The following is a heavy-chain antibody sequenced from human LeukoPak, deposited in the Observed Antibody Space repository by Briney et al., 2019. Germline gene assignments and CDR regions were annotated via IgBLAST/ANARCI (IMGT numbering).Heavy chain of an antibody. V-gene: IGHV3-48*01. Sequence: GGSLKLSCAASGFTFSSYSMKWVRQAPGKGLGWGSYISSSSSTIYYADSVKGRFIISRDNAKNSLYLQMNSLRAEDTAVYCCARDGGSSSGGGIDYWGQGTLVTVSS. CDR3: ARDGGSSSGGGIDY. CDR1: GFTFSSYS. J-gene: IGHJ4*02. D-gene: IGHD6-6*01. CDR2: ISSSSSTI.